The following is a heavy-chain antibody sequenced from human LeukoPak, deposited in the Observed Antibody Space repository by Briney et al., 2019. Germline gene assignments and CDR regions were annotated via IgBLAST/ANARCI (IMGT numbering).Heavy chain of an antibody. D-gene: IGHD3-10*01. V-gene: IGHV1-69*01. CDR3: ASPGPMARGVIGLHDY. CDR1: GGTFSSYA. Sequence: SVKVSCKASGGTFSSYAISWVRQAPGQGLEWMGGIIPIFGTANYAQKFQGRVTITADESTSTAYMELSSLRSEDTAVYYCASPGPMARGVIGLHDYWGQGTLVTVSS. J-gene: IGHJ4*02. CDR2: IIPIFGTA.